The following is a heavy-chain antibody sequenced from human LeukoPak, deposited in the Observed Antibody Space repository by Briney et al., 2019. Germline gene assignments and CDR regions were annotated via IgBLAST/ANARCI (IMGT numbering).Heavy chain of an antibody. D-gene: IGHD2-2*01. J-gene: IGHJ4*02. Sequence: GGSLRLSCAASGFTFSGSAMHWVRQASGKGLEWVGRIRSKANSYATAYAASVKGRFTISRDDSKNTAYLQMNSLKTEDTAVYYCARDQLPVPGYYFDYWGQGTLVTVSS. CDR2: IRSKANSYAT. V-gene: IGHV3-73*01. CDR3: ARDQLPVPGYYFDY. CDR1: GFTFSGSA.